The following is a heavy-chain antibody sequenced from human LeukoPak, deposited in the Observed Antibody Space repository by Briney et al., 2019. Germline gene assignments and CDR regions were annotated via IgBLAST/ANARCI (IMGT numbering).Heavy chain of an antibody. J-gene: IGHJ5*02. CDR1: GYTFTGNF. CDR2: INPNSGGT. CDR3: ARERPNSSSWHARWFDP. Sequence: ASVKVSCEASGYTFTGNFMHWVRQAPGQGLEWMGWINPNSGGTNYAQKFQGRVTMTRDTSISTAYMELSRLKSDDTAVYYCARERPNSSSWHARWFDPWGQGTLVTVSS. D-gene: IGHD6-13*01. V-gene: IGHV1-2*02.